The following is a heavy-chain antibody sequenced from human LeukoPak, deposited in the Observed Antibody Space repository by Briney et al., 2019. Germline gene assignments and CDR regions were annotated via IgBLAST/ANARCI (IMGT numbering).Heavy chain of an antibody. CDR1: GGSISSGDYY. D-gene: IGHD5-18*01. V-gene: IGHV4-30-4*08. Sequence: PSETLSLTCTVSGGSISSGDYYWSWIRQPPGKGLEWIGYIYYSGSTYYNPSLKSRVTISVDTSKNQFSLKLSSVTAADTAVYYCARTMDTATTVAFDIWGQGTMVTVSS. CDR2: IYYSGST. CDR3: ARTMDTATTVAFDI. J-gene: IGHJ3*02.